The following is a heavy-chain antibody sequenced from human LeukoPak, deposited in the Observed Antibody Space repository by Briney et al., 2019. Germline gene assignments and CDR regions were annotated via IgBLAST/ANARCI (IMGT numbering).Heavy chain of an antibody. CDR1: GGSISPYY. CDR3: ARSTWLLDK. CDR2: IYYNGST. J-gene: IGHJ4*02. D-gene: IGHD3-22*01. V-gene: IGHV4-59*01. Sequence: PSETLSLTCTVSGGSISPYYWSWIRQPPGKGLEWIGYIYYNGSTNYNPSLKSRVTISLDTSKNQFSLKLSSVTAADTAVYYCARSTWLLDKWGQGTLVTVSS.